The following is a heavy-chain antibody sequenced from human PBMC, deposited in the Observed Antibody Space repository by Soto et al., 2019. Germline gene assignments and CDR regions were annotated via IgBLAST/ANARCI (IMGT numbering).Heavy chain of an antibody. CDR2: INWNGGST. CDR3: ARDGSRGPRGRFGAFDI. J-gene: IGHJ3*02. V-gene: IGHV3-20*04. CDR1: GFTFDDYG. Sequence: EVQLVESGGGVVRPGGSLRLSCAASGFTFDDYGMSWVRQAPGKGLEWVSGINWNGGSTGYADSVKGRFTISRDNAKNSLYLQMNSLRAEDTALYYCARDGSRGPRGRFGAFDIWGQGTMVTVSS. D-gene: IGHD3-10*01.